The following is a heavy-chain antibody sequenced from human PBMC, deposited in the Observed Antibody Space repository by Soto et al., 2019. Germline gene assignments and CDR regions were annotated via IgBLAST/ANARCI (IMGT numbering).Heavy chain of an antibody. CDR1: GFTFSSYA. Sequence: GSLRLSCAASGFTFSSYAMHWVRQAPGKGLEWVAVISYDGSNKYYADSVKGRFTISRDNSKNTLYLQMNSLRAEDTAVYYCARDSHDFWSGYWSRYYGMDVWGQGTTVTVSS. CDR2: ISYDGSNK. J-gene: IGHJ6*02. V-gene: IGHV3-30-3*01. D-gene: IGHD3-3*01. CDR3: ARDSHDFWSGYWSRYYGMDV.